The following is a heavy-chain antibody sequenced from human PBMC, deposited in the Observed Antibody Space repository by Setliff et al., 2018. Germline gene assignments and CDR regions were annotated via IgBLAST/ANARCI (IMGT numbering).Heavy chain of an antibody. CDR3: ARTGTYRYFDF. D-gene: IGHD1-1*01. V-gene: IGHV4-39*01. CDR2: VLYSGTT. CDR1: GASIRGGSGGSFY. Sequence: SETLSLTCTVSGASIRGGSGGSFYWAWIRQPPGKGLEWIGSVLYSGTTFYNPSLKSPVTISVGTSNNQFSLNLKSVTAADTAVYFCARTGTYRYFDFWGQGTQVTVSS. J-gene: IGHJ4*02.